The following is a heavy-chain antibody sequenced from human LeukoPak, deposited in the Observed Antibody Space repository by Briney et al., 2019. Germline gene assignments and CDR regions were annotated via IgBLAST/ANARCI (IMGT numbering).Heavy chain of an antibody. CDR3: ARGVRYFDP. CDR2: IYYSGST. D-gene: IGHD3-16*02. Sequence: PSETLPLNCTVSGVSISSYYWSWIRQPPGKGLEWIGYIYYSGSTEYNPSLKSRVTISVDTSKNQVSLKLNSVTAADTAVYYCARGVRYFDPWGQGTRVTVSS. CDR1: GVSISSYY. V-gene: IGHV4-59*01. J-gene: IGHJ5*02.